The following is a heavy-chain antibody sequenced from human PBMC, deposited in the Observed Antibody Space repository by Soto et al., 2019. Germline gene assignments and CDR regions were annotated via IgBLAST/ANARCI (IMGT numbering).Heavy chain of an antibody. D-gene: IGHD2-8*01. CDR1: GDSVSSNSAA. Sequence: KQSQTLSLTCAISGDSVSSNSAAWNWIRQSPSRGLEWLGRTYYRSKWYNDYAVSVKSRITINPDTSKNQFSLQLNSVTPEDTAVYYCARVSYCTNGVCWSMDVWGKGTTVTVSS. CDR2: TYYRSKWYN. CDR3: ARVSYCTNGVCWSMDV. V-gene: IGHV6-1*01. J-gene: IGHJ6*03.